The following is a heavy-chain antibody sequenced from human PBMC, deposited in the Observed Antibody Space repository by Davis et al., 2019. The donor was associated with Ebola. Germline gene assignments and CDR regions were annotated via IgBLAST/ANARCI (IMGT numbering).Heavy chain of an antibody. V-gene: IGHV5-51*01. J-gene: IGHJ4*02. Sequence: GGSLRLSCKDSGNSITSHWIGWVRQMPGKGLEWMGIIYTGDSDTRYSPSFRGQVTISADKSTKTAFLVWTGLKASDTAMYYCARGTDGYNPGGYFDSWGQGTLVTVSS. CDR1: GNSITSHW. D-gene: IGHD5-24*01. CDR2: IYTGDSDT. CDR3: ARGTDGYNPGGYFDS.